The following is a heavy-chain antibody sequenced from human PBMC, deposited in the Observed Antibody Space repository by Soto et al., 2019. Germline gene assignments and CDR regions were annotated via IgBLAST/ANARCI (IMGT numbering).Heavy chain of an antibody. J-gene: IGHJ4*02. D-gene: IGHD4-17*01. CDR1: GFIFSDYA. Sequence: EVHLLESGGGLVQPWGSLRLSCEGTGFIFSDYAMTWVRQAPGKGLEWVSLISDTGGSAYYKSSVKGRFTASRDNSKNKVYLQMNSLTVDDTAIYYCAKGHMTTVTTDFDYWGQGTLVTVSS. CDR2: ISDTGGSA. V-gene: IGHV3-23*01. CDR3: AKGHMTTVTTDFDY.